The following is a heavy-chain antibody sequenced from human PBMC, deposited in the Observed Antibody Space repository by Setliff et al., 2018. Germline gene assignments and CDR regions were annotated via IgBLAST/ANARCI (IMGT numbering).Heavy chain of an antibody. D-gene: IGHD6-19*01. Sequence: PGGSLRLSCAASGFSLGAYEFNWVRQAPGKGLEWVSYISSSGTAMYYVDSVKGRFSISRDNAKNSLYLQMNSLRVEDTAVYYCARDVGSGWYRRNNYFGMDVWGQGTTVTVSS. CDR2: ISSSGTAM. V-gene: IGHV3-48*03. J-gene: IGHJ6*02. CDR3: ARDVGSGWYRRNNYFGMDV. CDR1: GFSLGAYE.